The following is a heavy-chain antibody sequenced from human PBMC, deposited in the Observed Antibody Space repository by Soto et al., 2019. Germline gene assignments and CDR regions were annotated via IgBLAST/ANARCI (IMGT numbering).Heavy chain of an antibody. CDR3: AKASPLNYGDYAPAYYYGMDV. J-gene: IGHJ6*02. D-gene: IGHD4-17*01. V-gene: IGHV3-30*18. CDR1: GFTFSSYG. CDR2: ISYDGSNK. Sequence: QVQLVESGGGVVQPGRSLRLSCAASGFTFSSYGMHWVRQAPGKGLAWVAVISYDGSNKYYADAEKGRFTISRDNSKNTLYLQMNSLRAEDTAVYYCAKASPLNYGDYAPAYYYGMDVWGQGTTVTVSS.